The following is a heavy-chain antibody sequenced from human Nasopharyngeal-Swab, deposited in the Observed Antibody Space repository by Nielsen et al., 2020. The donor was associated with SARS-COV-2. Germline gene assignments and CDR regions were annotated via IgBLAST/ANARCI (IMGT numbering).Heavy chain of an antibody. Sequence: SLKISCTASGFTFEDFAMLWVRQAPGKGLEWVSGISYNSNNIGYADSVKGRFTISRDNAKNTLYLQMNSLRAEDMGFYYCAKDGVHHTFDIWGQGTMVTVS. V-gene: IGHV3-9*03. CDR3: AKDGVHHTFDI. CDR2: ISYNSNNI. CDR1: GFTFEDFA. J-gene: IGHJ3*02.